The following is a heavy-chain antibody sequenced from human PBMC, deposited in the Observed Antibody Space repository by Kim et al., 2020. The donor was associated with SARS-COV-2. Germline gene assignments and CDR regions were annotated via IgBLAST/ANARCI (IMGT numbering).Heavy chain of an antibody. J-gene: IGHJ6*02. CDR2: INPNSGGT. D-gene: IGHD5-12*01. Sequence: ASVKVSCKASGYTFTGYYMHWVRQAPGQGLEWMGRINPNSGGTNYAQKFQGRVTMTRDTSISTAYMELSRLRSDDTAVYYCARSGYSGYDYPYYYYYYGMDVWGQGTTVTVSS. CDR1: GYTFTGYY. CDR3: ARSGYSGYDYPYYYYYYGMDV. V-gene: IGHV1-2*06.